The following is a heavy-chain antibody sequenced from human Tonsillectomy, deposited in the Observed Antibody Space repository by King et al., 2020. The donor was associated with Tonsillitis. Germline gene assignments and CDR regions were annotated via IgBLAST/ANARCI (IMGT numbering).Heavy chain of an antibody. D-gene: IGHD3-3*01. V-gene: IGHV2-5*02. J-gene: IGHJ4*02. Sequence: TLKESGPTLVKPTQTLTLTCTFSGFSLSTSGVGVGWIRQPPGKALEWLALIYWDDDKRYSPSLKSRVTITKDTSKNQVLLTMTNMDPVDTATYYCARYTGDTIFGVVVSAYYFDYWGQGTLVTVSS. CDR2: IYWDDDK. CDR3: ARYTGDTIFGVVVSAYYFDY. CDR1: GFSLSTSGVG.